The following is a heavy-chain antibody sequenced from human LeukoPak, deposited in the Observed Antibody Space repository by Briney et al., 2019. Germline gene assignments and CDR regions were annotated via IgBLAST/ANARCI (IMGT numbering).Heavy chain of an antibody. V-gene: IGHV1-18*01. J-gene: IGHJ4*02. CDR1: TSTLTSYG. CDR3: ARVLRDQWLLIDY. D-gene: IGHD6-19*01. Sequence: SVTASCMPSTSTLTSYGISWVRQAAGQGLEWMGWISAYNGNTNYAQKLQGRVTMTTDTSTSTAYMELRSLGSDDTAVYYCARVLRDQWLLIDYWGQGTLVTVSS. CDR2: ISAYNGNT.